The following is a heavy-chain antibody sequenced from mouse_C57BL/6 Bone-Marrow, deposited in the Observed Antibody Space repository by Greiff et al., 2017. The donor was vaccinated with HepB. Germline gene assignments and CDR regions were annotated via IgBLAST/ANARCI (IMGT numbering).Heavy chain of an antibody. CDR3: ARHGFITTVVAGYFDY. Sequence: VKLVESGAELVKPGASVKLSCKASGYTFTEYTIHWVKQRSGQGLEWIGWFYPGSGSIKYNEKFKDKATLTADKSSSTVYMELSRLTSEDSAVYFCARHGFITTVVAGYFDYWGQGTTLTVSS. J-gene: IGHJ2*01. D-gene: IGHD1-1*01. CDR1: GYTFTEYT. CDR2: FYPGSGSI. V-gene: IGHV1-62-2*01.